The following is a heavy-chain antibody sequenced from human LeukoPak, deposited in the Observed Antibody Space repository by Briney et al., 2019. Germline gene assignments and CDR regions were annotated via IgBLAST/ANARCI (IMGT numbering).Heavy chain of an antibody. V-gene: IGHV3-7*01. Sequence: GALRLSCAASGFTFSSYWMSWVRQAPGKGLEWVANIKQDGSDKYYVDSVKGRFTISRDNAKNSLYLQMNSLRVEDTAVYYCVRGVVQLPDYWGQGTLVTVSS. J-gene: IGHJ4*02. CDR3: VRGVVQLPDY. D-gene: IGHD1-26*01. CDR1: GFTFSSYW. CDR2: IKQDGSDK.